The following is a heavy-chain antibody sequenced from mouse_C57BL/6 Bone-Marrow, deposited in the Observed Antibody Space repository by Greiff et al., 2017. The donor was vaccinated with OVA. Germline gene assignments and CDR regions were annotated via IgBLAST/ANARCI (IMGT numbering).Heavy chain of an antibody. CDR2: IWGVGST. CDR1: GFSLTSYG. V-gene: IGHV2-6*01. D-gene: IGHD2-1*01. J-gene: IGHJ4*01. Sequence: QVQLKESGPGLVAPSQSLSITCTVSGFSLTSYGVDWVRQSPGKGLEWLGVIWGVGSTNYNSALKSRLSISKDNSKSQVFLKMNSLQPDDTAMYYCTRNYIFYAMDYWGQGTSVTVSS. CDR3: TRNYIFYAMDY.